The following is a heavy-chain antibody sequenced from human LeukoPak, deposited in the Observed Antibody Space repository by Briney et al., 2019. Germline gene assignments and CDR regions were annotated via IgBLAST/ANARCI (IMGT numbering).Heavy chain of an antibody. D-gene: IGHD5-24*01. V-gene: IGHV3-7*01. J-gene: IGHJ3*02. Sequence: GRSLRLSCAASGFTLSSYWMGWVRPAPGEGLGWVAYIRQDGGQTYYVDSVKGRFTISRDNAKNSLYLQVNSLRAEDTAVYYCARDKHNPGSAFDIWGQGTMLTVSS. CDR3: ARDKHNPGSAFDI. CDR1: GFTLSSYW. CDR2: IRQDGGQT.